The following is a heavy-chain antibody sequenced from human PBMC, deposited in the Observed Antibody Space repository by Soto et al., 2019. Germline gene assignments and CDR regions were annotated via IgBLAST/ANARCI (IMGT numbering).Heavy chain of an antibody. V-gene: IGHV1-46*01. CDR2: INPHGGST. D-gene: IGHD1-26*01. J-gene: IGHJ5*02. CDR1: RATFTSYY. Sequence: ASVTVSCTAPRATFTSYYINLVRQAPGQGLEWMGVINPHGGSTAYAQKFKGRVTLTRDTSASTVYMEVSSLTSEDTAMYYCARSSGGNFGIIIEGTNWFAPWGQGTLVTVSS. CDR3: ARSSGGNFGIIIEGTNWFAP.